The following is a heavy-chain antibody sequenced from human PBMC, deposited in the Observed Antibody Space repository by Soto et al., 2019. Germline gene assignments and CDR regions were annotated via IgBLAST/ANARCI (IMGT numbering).Heavy chain of an antibody. D-gene: IGHD3-22*01. J-gene: IGHJ5*02. V-gene: IGHV4-61*01. CDR1: GGSVSSTTNY. CDR3: AVADDYKSSCFAP. CDR2: ISYSGAT. Sequence: QVQLQESGPGLVKPSETLSLTCIVSGGSVSSTTNYWSWIRQPPGKGLEWIGYISYSGATNYNPSLRGRVSMSLDTSKNQFSLKLISVTAADTAFYYCAVADDYKSSCFAPWGQGTLVTVSS.